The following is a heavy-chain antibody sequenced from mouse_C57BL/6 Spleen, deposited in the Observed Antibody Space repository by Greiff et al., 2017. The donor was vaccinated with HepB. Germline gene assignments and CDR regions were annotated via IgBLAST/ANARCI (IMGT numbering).Heavy chain of an antibody. CDR1: GFSLSTSGMG. CDR2: IYWDDDK. J-gene: IGHJ2*01. D-gene: IGHD2-2*01. V-gene: IGHV8-12*01. CDR3: ARTVGLGLGFDY. Sequence: QVTLKESGPGILQPSQTLSLTCSFSGFSLSTSGMGVSWLRQPSGMGLEWLAHIYWDDDKRYNPSQKSRLTISKDTSRTPVFLKITSVDTADTATYYCARTVGLGLGFDYWGQGTTLTVSS.